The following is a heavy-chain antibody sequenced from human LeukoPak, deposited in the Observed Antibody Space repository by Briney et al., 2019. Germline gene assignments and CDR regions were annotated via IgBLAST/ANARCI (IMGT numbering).Heavy chain of an antibody. D-gene: IGHD2-8*01. CDR1: GGSISSYY. V-gene: IGHV4-59*08. CDR2: ISYSGST. Sequence: SETLSLTCTVSGGSISSYYWSWIRQPPGKGQEWIGYISYSGSTKYNPSLKSRVTISIDTSKKQFSLNLSSVTAADTAVYYCTSGGMVSGDYWGHGTLVTVSS. J-gene: IGHJ4*01. CDR3: TSGGMVSGDY.